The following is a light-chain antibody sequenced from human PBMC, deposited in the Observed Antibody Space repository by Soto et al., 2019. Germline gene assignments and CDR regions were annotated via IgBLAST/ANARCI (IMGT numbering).Light chain of an antibody. V-gene: IGKV3-11*01. CDR2: DAS. Sequence: EIVMTQSPATLSVSPGERATLSCRASQSVNIYLAWYQQKPGQAPRLLIYDASNRATGIPARFSGSGSGTDFTLTISSLEPEDFAVYYCQQYESSPRTFGQGTKVDIK. J-gene: IGKJ1*01. CDR3: QQYESSPRT. CDR1: QSVNIY.